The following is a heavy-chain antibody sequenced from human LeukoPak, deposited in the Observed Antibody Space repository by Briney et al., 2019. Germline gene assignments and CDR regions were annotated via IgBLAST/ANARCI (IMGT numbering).Heavy chain of an antibody. D-gene: IGHD3-10*01. J-gene: IGHJ3*02. CDR1: GFMFSSYA. CDR2: ISGRGGTT. Sequence: AGGSLRLSCASSGFMFSSYAMTWVRQAPGKGLEWVSGISGRGGTTHYADSVKGRFAISRDNSKNTLYLQMNSLRAEDTAVYYCARDPGDYYGSGSSDAFDIWGQGTMVTVSS. CDR3: ARDPGDYYGSGSSDAFDI. V-gene: IGHV3-23*01.